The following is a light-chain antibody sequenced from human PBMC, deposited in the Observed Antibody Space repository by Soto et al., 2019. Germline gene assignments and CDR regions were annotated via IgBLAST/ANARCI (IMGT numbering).Light chain of an antibody. V-gene: IGKV3-15*01. Sequence: EIVMTQSPATLSVSPGDRATLYCRAGQNVSSTLALYQQKFGQAPTLLIYGAPTRATGIPARFSGSGSGTEFRLTIISLQSEDFAVYYCQQYDNWPPLTFGGGNKVAIK. CDR3: QQYDNWPPLT. CDR1: QNVSST. CDR2: GAP. J-gene: IGKJ4*01.